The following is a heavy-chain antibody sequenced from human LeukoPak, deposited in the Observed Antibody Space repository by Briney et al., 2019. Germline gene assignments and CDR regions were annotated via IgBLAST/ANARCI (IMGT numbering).Heavy chain of an antibody. V-gene: IGHV4-4*07. CDR1: GGSISSYY. Sequence: SETLSLTCTVSGGSISSYYWSWLRQPAGKGLEWVGRIYTSGSTNYNPSLKSRVTMSVDTSKNQFSLKLSSVTAADTAVYYGAREYAYPVWFDPWGQGTLVTVSS. CDR2: IYTSGST. CDR3: AREYAYPVWFDP. J-gene: IGHJ5*02.